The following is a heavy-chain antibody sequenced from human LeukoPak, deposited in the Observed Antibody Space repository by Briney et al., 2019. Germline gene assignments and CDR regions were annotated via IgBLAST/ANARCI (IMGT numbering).Heavy chain of an antibody. CDR1: GGTFSSSA. V-gene: IGHV1-69*04. CDR2: IIPILGIA. J-gene: IGHJ4*02. D-gene: IGHD5-12*01. Sequence: GASVKVSCKASGGTFSSSAISWVRQAPGQGREWMGRIIPILGIANYAQKFQGRVTITADKSTSTAYMELSRLRSEDTAVYYCASGGFDSGVDYWGQGTLVTVSS. CDR3: ASGGFDSGVDY.